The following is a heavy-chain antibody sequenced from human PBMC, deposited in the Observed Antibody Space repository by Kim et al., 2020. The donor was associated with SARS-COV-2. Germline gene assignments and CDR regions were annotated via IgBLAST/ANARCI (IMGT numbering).Heavy chain of an antibody. CDR2: TADDA. CDR3: ARGAFDL. J-gene: IGHJ3*01. V-gene: IGHV3-13*01. Sequence: TADDAYYLGSVKGRFTISRDNAKDSVYLQMNSLTVEDTAVYYCARGAFDLWGQGTMVIVSS.